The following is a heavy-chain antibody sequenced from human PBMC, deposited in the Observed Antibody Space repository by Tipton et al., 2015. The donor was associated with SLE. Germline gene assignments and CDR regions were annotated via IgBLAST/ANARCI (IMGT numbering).Heavy chain of an antibody. CDR3: ARDGGILHPGYYYYYGMDV. V-gene: IGHV4-59*11. Sequence: TLSLTCTVSGGSISSHYWSWIRQPPGKGLEWIGYIYYSGSTNYNPSLKGRVTISVDTSKNQFSLKLSSVTAADTAVYYCARDGGILHPGYYYYYGMDVWGQGTTVTVSS. J-gene: IGHJ6*02. CDR1: GGSISSHY. CDR2: IYYSGST. D-gene: IGHD1-14*01.